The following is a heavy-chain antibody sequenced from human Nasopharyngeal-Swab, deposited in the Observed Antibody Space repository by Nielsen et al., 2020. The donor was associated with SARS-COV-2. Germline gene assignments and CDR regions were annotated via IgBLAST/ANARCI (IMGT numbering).Heavy chain of an antibody. CDR2: ISYDGSNK. D-gene: IGHD3-3*01. V-gene: IGHV3-30*04. J-gene: IGHJ3*02. CDR3: ASSYYDFWSGYYYHGAFDI. Sequence: VRQAPGKGLEWVAVISYDGSNKYYADSVKGRFTISRDNSKNTLYLQMNSLGAEDTAVYYCASSYYDFWSGYYYHGAFDIWGQGTMVTVSS.